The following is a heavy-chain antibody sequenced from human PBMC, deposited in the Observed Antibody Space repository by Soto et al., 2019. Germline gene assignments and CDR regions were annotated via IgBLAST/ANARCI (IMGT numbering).Heavy chain of an antibody. CDR1: GYTFTSYD. J-gene: IGHJ6*02. V-gene: IGHV1-8*01. Sequence: QVQLVQSGAEVKKPGASVKVSCKASGYTFTSYDINWVRQATGQGLEWMGWLNPNSGNTGYAQKFQGRVTMTRKTSISTAYMELSSLRSEETAVYYCAIYPGLRVRGVLGLRHYYYYGMDVWGQGTTVTVSS. CDR3: AIYPGLRVRGVLGLRHYYYYGMDV. D-gene: IGHD3-10*01. CDR2: LNPNSGNT.